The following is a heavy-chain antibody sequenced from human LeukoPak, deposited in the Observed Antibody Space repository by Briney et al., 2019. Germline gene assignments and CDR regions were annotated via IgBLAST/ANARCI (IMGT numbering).Heavy chain of an antibody. CDR1: GFTFSSYA. Sequence: PGGSLRLSCAASGFTFSSYAMSWVRQAPGKGLEWVSSMNSGGDTYYADSVKGRFTISRDNSKNTLYLQMNSLRAEDTAVYYCVKDWRNEANCGGDCPESWGQGTLVTVSS. CDR3: VKDWRNEANCGGDCPES. J-gene: IGHJ4*02. D-gene: IGHD2-21*02. V-gene: IGHV3-23*01. CDR2: MNSGGDT.